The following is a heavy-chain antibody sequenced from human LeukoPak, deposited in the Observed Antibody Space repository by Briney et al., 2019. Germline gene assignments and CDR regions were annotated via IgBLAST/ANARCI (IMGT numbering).Heavy chain of an antibody. Sequence: GGSLRLSCAASGFTVSSNYMSWVRQAPGKGLEWVGFIRSKAYGGTTEYAASVKGRFTISRDDSKSIAYLQMNSLKTEDTAVYYCTRDLYYDTNNESNDYWGQGTLVTVSS. CDR1: GFTVSSNY. V-gene: IGHV3-49*04. CDR3: TRDLYYDTNNESNDY. CDR2: IRSKAYGGTT. J-gene: IGHJ4*02. D-gene: IGHD3-22*01.